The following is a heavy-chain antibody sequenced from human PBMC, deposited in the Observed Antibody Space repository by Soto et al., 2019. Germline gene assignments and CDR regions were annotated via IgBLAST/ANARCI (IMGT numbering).Heavy chain of an antibody. D-gene: IGHD5-18*01. CDR3: AKTNRGYSYGNEGYYYYGMDV. CDR1: GFTFSSYG. Sequence: GGSLRLSCAASGFTFSSYGMHWVRQAPGKGLEWVAVISYDGSNKYYADSVKGRFTISRDNSKNTLYLQMNSLRAEDTAVYYCAKTNRGYSYGNEGYYYYGMDVWGQGTTVTVSS. J-gene: IGHJ6*02. CDR2: ISYDGSNK. V-gene: IGHV3-30*18.